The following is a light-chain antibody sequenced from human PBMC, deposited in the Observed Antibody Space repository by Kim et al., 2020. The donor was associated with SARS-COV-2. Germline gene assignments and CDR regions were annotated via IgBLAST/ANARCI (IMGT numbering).Light chain of an antibody. Sequence: GTQEQTARNNGSGDKWGEKYACWYQQKPGQAPVLVMYKDSKRPSGIPERFSGSNSGKTATLTISGTQAMDEADYYCQAWESSTVVVGGGTQLTVL. CDR3: QAWESSTVV. J-gene: IGLJ2*01. V-gene: IGLV3-1*01. CDR1: KWGEKY. CDR2: KDS.